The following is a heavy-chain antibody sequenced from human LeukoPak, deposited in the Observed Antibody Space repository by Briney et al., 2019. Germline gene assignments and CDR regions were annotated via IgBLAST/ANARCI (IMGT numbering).Heavy chain of an antibody. J-gene: IGHJ4*02. V-gene: IGHV3-23*01. Sequence: GGSLRLSCAASGLTFSSYPMTWVRQAPGKGLELVSAISGGGGSTHYADSVKGRFTISRDNSKNTLYLQMNSLRAEDTAVYFCAKGAYFSGSYGFAFDYWGQGTLVTVSS. CDR3: AKGAYFSGSYGFAFDY. CDR2: ISGGGGST. D-gene: IGHD3-10*01. CDR1: GLTFSSYP.